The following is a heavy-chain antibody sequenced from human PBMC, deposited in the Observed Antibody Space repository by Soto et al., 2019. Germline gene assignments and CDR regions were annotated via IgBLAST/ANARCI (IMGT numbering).Heavy chain of an antibody. CDR1: GYSFTSYW. CDR2: IYPGDSDT. D-gene: IGHD4-17*01. V-gene: IGHV5-51*01. J-gene: IGHJ6*03. Sequence: GESLKISCKGSGYSFTSYWIGWVRQMPGKGLEWMGIIYPGDSDTRYSPSFQGQVTISADKSISTAYLQWSSLKASDTAMYYCARQDLKSPGSYGDYGLPYYYYYMDVWGKGTTVTVSS. CDR3: ARQDLKSPGSYGDYGLPYYYYYMDV.